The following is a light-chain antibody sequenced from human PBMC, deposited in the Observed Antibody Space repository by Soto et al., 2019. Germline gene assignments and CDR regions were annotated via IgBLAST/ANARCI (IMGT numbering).Light chain of an antibody. CDR2: GAS. V-gene: IGKV3-20*01. Sequence: VVMESRGTLSLTAGERATLYCRVSLSVGGNYLAWFQQKPGQAPRVLFYGASSRPTGISYRFSVRGSATDFTLTIRRLEPEDFAVYYCQHYARPPWTSGQATKVDI. CDR1: LSVGGNY. J-gene: IGKJ1*01. CDR3: QHYARPPWT.